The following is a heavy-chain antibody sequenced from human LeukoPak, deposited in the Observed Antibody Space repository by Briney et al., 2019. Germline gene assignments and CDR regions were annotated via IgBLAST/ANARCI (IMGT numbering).Heavy chain of an antibody. CDR1: GFSFSDFY. CDR2: ISQSGSDI. J-gene: IGHJ4*02. D-gene: IGHD5-18*01. CDR3: ARTARVGDY. V-gene: IGHV3-11*01. Sequence: GGSLRLSCAASGFSFSDFYMSWIRQAPGKGLEWISYISQSGSDINYADSVRGRFTVSRDNAKNSLYLQMNSPRAEDTAVYYCARTARVGDYWGQGTLVTVSS.